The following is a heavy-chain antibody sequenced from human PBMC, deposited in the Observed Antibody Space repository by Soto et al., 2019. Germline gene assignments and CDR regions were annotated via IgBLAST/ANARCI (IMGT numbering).Heavy chain of an antibody. CDR2: ISSTSGTI. V-gene: IGHV3-48*02. CDR3: TREQSQNYFDY. D-gene: IGHD4-4*01. CDR1: GFTFNYYA. J-gene: IGHJ4*02. Sequence: PGGSXRLSCSASGFTFNYYAMNWVRQAPGKGLEWVSYISSTSGTIYYADSVKGRFTVSRDNAKNSLYLQMNSLRDEDTAVYYCTREQSQNYFDYWGLGALVTVSS.